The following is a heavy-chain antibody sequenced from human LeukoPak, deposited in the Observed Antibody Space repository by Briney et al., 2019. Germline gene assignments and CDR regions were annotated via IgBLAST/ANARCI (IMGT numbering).Heavy chain of an antibody. V-gene: IGHV3-74*01. CDR3: ARDSGSSEYYFDY. Sequence: GGSLRPSCAASGFTFSSYWMHWVRQVPGKGLVWVSRIGSDGSSTSFADSVKGRFTISRDNAKNTLYLQMNSLRAEDTAVYYCARDSGSSEYYFDYWGQGTLVTVSS. CDR2: IGSDGSST. J-gene: IGHJ4*02. CDR1: GFTFSSYW. D-gene: IGHD1-26*01.